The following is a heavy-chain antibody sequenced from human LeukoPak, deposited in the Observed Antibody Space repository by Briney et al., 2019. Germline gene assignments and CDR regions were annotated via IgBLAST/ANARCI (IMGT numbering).Heavy chain of an antibody. Sequence: GGSLRLSCAASGFTFSSYGMHWVRQAPGKGLEWVAFIRYDGSNKYYADSVKGRFTIPRDNSKNTLYLQMNSLRAEDTAVYYCARDQKRGVVVITTADYWGQGTLVTVSS. D-gene: IGHD3-22*01. V-gene: IGHV3-30*02. CDR3: ARDQKRGVVVITTADY. J-gene: IGHJ4*02. CDR2: IRYDGSNK. CDR1: GFTFSSYG.